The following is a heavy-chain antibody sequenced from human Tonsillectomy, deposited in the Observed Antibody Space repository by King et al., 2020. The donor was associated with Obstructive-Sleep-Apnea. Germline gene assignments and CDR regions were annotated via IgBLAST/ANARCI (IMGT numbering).Heavy chain of an antibody. V-gene: IGHV2-70*01. J-gene: IGHJ4*02. CDR3: ARSHSSRSGLLGY. CDR2: IVWYDDE. Sequence: QVTLRESGPALVKPTQTLTLTCTFSGFSLNTGGGCLSCIRQPPGKALEWLSLIVWYDDEYYSTSLETRLTISKDTSKNQVVLTMTNMDPVDTATYYCARSHSSRSGLLGYWGQGTLVTVSS. CDR1: GFSLNTGGGC. D-gene: IGHD6-13*01.